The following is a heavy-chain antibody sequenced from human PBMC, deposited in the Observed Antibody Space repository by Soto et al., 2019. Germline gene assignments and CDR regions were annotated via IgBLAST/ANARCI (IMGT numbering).Heavy chain of an antibody. V-gene: IGHV3-30*18. CDR3: AKGLLWLGEFLSSFDS. CDR1: GFNFSTYG. Sequence: GGSLRLSCAASGFNFSTYGLHWVRQAPGKGLEWVAIISYDGSDKYYAESVKGRFTISRDNSKNTVYLQMNSLRAEDTAVYYCAKGLLWLGEFLSSFDSWGQGTLVTVSS. J-gene: IGHJ4*02. CDR2: ISYDGSDK. D-gene: IGHD3-10*01.